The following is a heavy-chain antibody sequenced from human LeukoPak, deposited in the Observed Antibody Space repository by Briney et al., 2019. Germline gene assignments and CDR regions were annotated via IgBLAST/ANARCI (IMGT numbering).Heavy chain of an antibody. V-gene: IGHV3-30*02. CDR3: ARVWSSSWYGSDY. CDR2: IRYDGSNQ. D-gene: IGHD6-13*01. J-gene: IGHJ4*02. CDR1: GFTFSNYG. Sequence: GGSLRLSCAASGFTFSNYGMHWVRQAPGKGLEWVAFIRYDGSNQFYADSVKRRFTISRDNSKNPWYLQMNSLRGEDTAVYYCARVWSSSWYGSDYWGQGTLVTVSS.